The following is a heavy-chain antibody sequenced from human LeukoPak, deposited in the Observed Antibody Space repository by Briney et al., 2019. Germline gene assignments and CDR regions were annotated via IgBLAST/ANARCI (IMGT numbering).Heavy chain of an antibody. CDR3: ARPDVRGFGEF. CDR1: GFTFSSYG. D-gene: IGHD3-10*01. CDR2: ISYDGSNK. Sequence: PGRSLRLSCAASGFTFSSYGMHWVRQAPGKGLEWVAVISYDGSNKYYADSVKGRFTISRDNSKNTLYLQMNSLRAEDTAVYYCARPDVRGFGEFWGQGTLVTVSS. V-gene: IGHV3-30*03. J-gene: IGHJ4*02.